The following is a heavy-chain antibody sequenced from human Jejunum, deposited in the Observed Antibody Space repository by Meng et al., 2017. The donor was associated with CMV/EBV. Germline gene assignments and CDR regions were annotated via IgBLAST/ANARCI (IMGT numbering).Heavy chain of an antibody. V-gene: IGHV3-7*01. CDR1: AFPFSNYW. Sequence: SAFPFSNYWMSWVRQAAGKGLEWVANIMQDGSDKYYLDSVKGRLTISRDNAKNSLYLQIHSLRAEDTAVYYCARDLVGSKATFDYWGQGALVTVSS. CDR2: IMQDGSDK. D-gene: IGHD2-8*02. CDR3: ARDLVGSKATFDY. J-gene: IGHJ4*02.